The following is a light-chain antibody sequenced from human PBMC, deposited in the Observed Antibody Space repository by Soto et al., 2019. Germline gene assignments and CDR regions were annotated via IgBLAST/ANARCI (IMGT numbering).Light chain of an antibody. CDR2: DVN. CDR3: CSYAGSYTWV. V-gene: IGLV2-11*01. J-gene: IGLJ3*02. Sequence: QSALTQPRSVSGSPGQSVTISCTGTSSDVGNYNYVSWYQQHPGKAPKFMIYDVNKRPSGVPDRFSGSKSGNTASLTISGLQGEDEADYYCCSYAGSYTWVFGGGTKLTVL. CDR1: SSDVGNYNY.